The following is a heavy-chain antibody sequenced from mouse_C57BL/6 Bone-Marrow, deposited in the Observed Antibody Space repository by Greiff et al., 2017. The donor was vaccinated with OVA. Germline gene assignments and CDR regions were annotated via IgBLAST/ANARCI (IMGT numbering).Heavy chain of an antibody. CDR3: ARRKAMEYEY. CDR2: IYPRDGST. J-gene: IGHJ2*01. V-gene: IGHV1-85*01. Sequence: QVHVKQSGPELVKPGASVKLSCKASGYTFTSYDINWVKQRPGQGLEWIGWIYPRDGSTKYNEKFKGKATLTVDTSSSTAYMELHSLTSEDSAVYFCARRKAMEYEYWGQGTTLTVSS. CDR1: GYTFTSYD. D-gene: IGHD2-14*01.